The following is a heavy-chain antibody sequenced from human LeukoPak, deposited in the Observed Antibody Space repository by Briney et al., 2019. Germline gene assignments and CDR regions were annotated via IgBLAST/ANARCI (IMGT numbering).Heavy chain of an antibody. J-gene: IGHJ6*03. CDR3: ARLYCTSASCNIYYYCYYMDV. CDR1: GFTFSTYS. Sequence: GGSLRLSCAASGFTFSTYSMNWVRQAPGKGLEWVSYISSDSSTIYYADSVKGRFTISRDNAKDSLYLQMNSLRAEDTAVYYCARLYCTSASCNIYYYCYYMDVWGKGTSVTVSS. V-gene: IGHV3-48*01. CDR2: ISSDSSTI. D-gene: IGHD2-2*01.